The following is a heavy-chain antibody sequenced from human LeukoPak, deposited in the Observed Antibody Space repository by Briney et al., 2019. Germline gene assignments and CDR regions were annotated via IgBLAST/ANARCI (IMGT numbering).Heavy chain of an antibody. D-gene: IGHD3-10*01. CDR2: ISWNSGSI. CDR3: AKDIGWWFGDKGEYFQH. CDR1: GFTFDDYA. V-gene: IGHV3-9*01. Sequence: GGSLRLSCAASGFTFDDYAMHWVRQAPGKGLEWVSGISWNSGSIGYADSVKGRFTISRDNAKSSLYLQMNSLRAEDTALYYCAKDIGWWFGDKGEYFQHWGQGTLVTVSS. J-gene: IGHJ1*01.